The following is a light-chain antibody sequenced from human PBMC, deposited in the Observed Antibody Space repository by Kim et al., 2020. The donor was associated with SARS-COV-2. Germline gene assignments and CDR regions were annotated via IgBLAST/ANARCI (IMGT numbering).Light chain of an antibody. CDR3: QAWDSSTSSWV. V-gene: IGLV3-1*01. J-gene: IGLJ3*02. CDR1: ELGDKY. Sequence: GKPASVTCAGEELGDKYVCWYQQKPGQSPVLVIYQDNKWPSGIPERFSGSNSGNTATLTISGTQALDEADYYCQAWDSSTSSWVFGGGTQLTVL. CDR2: QDN.